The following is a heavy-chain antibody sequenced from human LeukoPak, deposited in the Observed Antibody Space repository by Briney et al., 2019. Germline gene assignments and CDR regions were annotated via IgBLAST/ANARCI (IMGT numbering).Heavy chain of an antibody. D-gene: IGHD3-10*01. J-gene: IGHJ1*01. CDR3: TRLGYYYGSGSPNQH. V-gene: IGHV3-74*01. CDR2: INSDGSWT. Sequence: PGGSLRLSCAASGNYWMHWVRQAPGKGLVWVSHINSDGSWTSYADSVKGRFTISKDNAKNTAYLQMNSLKTEDTAVYYCTRLGYYYGSGSPNQHWGQGTLVTVSS. CDR1: GNYW.